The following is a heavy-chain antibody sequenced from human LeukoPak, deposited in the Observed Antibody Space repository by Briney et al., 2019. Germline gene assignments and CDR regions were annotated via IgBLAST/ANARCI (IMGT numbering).Heavy chain of an antibody. V-gene: IGHV3-23*01. CDR2: LRGPEGSP. J-gene: IGHJ4*02. CDR1: GFALSSYT. CDR3: AKDMYGGNGDY. D-gene: IGHD4-23*01. Sequence: PGGSLRLSCAASGFALSSYTMSWVRQAPGKGLEWVSSLRGPEGSPFYADSVKGRFTISRDNSKNTLYLQMNSLRAEDTAVYYCAKDMYGGNGDYWGQGTLVTVSS.